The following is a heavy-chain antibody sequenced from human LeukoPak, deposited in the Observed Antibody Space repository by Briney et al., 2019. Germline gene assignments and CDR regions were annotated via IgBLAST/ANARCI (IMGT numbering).Heavy chain of an antibody. CDR1: GFTLSSYG. Sequence: GGSLRLSCAASGFTLSSYGMHWVGQAPGKGLEWEAVISYDGSNKYYADSVKGRFTISRDNSKNTLYLQMNSLRAEDTAVYYCAKFPTLENYFDYWGQGTLVTVSS. V-gene: IGHV3-30*18. J-gene: IGHJ4*01. D-gene: IGHD1-1*01. CDR3: AKFPTLENYFDY. CDR2: ISYDGSNK.